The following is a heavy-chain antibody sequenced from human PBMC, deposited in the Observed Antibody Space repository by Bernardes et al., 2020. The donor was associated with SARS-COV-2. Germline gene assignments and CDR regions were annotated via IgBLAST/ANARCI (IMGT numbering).Heavy chain of an antibody. CDR3: ARSLYYWDPFDI. V-gene: IGHV1-2*02. CDR2: INPISGGT. D-gene: IGHD3-22*01. J-gene: IGHJ3*02. Sequence: ASVKVSCKASGYTFTGYHLHWVRQAPGQGLEWMGCINPISGGTKYAQKFQGRVTMTRDTSISTAHMELSTLRSDDTAIYYCARSLYYWDPFDIWGQGTKVTVSS. CDR1: GYTFTGYH.